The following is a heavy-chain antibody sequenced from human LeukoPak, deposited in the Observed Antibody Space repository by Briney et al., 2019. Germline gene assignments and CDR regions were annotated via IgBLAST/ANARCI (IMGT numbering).Heavy chain of an antibody. CDR1: GGSIRSSNW. D-gene: IGHD4-17*01. V-gene: IGHV4-4*02. CDR2: IYHSGST. Sequence: PLGTLSLTCAVSGGSIRSSNWWSWVRQPPGKGLEWIGEIYHSGSTNYNPSLKSRVTISVDKSKNQFSLKLSSVTAADTAVYSCARGGPHGTMTTRAFDIWGQGTMVTVSS. J-gene: IGHJ3*02. CDR3: ARGGPHGTMTTRAFDI.